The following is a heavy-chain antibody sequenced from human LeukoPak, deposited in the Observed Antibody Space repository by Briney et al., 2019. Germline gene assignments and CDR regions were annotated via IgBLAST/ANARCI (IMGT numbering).Heavy chain of an antibody. CDR3: AKVGSEYYYDSSGPYGMDV. D-gene: IGHD3-22*01. J-gene: IGHJ6*02. CDR1: GFTFDDYA. V-gene: IGHV3-9*01. Sequence: GGSLRLSCAASGFTFDDYAMHWVRQAPGKGLEWVSGISCNSGSIGYADSVKGRFTISRDNAKNSLYLQMNSLRAEDTALYYCAKVGSEYYYDSSGPYGMDVWGQGTTVTVSS. CDR2: ISCNSGSI.